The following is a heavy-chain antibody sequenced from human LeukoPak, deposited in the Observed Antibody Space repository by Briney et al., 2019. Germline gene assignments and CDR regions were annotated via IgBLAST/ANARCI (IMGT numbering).Heavy chain of an antibody. J-gene: IGHJ4*02. Sequence: PGGSLRLSCAASGFTFSSYSMNWVRQAPGKGLEWVSSISSSSSYIYYADSVKGRFTISRDNAKNSLYLQMNSLRAEDTAVYYCARVSGSYSYNPDPELDYWGQGTLVTVSS. CDR2: ISSSSSYI. D-gene: IGHD1-26*01. V-gene: IGHV3-21*01. CDR1: GFTFSSYS. CDR3: ARVSGSYSYNPDPELDY.